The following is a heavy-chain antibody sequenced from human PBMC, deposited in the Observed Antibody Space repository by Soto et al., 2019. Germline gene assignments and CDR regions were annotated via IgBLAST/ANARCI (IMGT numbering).Heavy chain of an antibody. V-gene: IGHV1-8*02. CDR3: AKVSRQGSGIDFDY. D-gene: IGHD2-21*01. CDR2: VNPNNGDT. Sequence: QVQLVQSGAELKKPGASVKVSCKASGYNFFNYDMNWVRQASGQGPEWIGWVNPNNGDTGYAQKFQGRVTLTTDISTTTAYMELTRLRSDDTAIYYCAKVSRQGSGIDFDYWGQGTLITVSS. CDR1: GYNFFNYD. J-gene: IGHJ4*02.